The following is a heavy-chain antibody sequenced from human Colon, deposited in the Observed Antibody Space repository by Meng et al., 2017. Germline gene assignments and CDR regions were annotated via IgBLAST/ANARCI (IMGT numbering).Heavy chain of an antibody. D-gene: IGHD4-17*01. CDR2: IYYSGST. V-gene: IGHV4-30-4*01. J-gene: IGHJ5*02. CDR1: GGSISSGDYY. CDR3: ARDRKHYGERGWFDP. Sequence: VRLQESGPGLVQPSQTPSLTCTVSGGSISSGDYYWSWIRQPPGKGLEWIGYIYYSGSTYSNASLKSRVTISIDRSKNQFSLKLSSVTAADTAVYYCARDRKHYGERGWFDPWGQGTLVTVSS.